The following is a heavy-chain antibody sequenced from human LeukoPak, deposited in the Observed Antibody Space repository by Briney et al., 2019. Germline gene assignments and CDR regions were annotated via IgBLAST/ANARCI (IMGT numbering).Heavy chain of an antibody. J-gene: IGHJ4*02. CDR2: IYPRDGST. Sequence: ASVKVSFKASGYTFTNNYLHWVRQAPGQGLEWMGMIYPRDGSTSYAQNFQGRVTVTRDTSTTTVHMELRGLRSEDTAVYYCARDQEGFDYWGQGTVVTVSS. V-gene: IGHV1-46*01. CDR1: GYTFTNNY. CDR3: ARDQEGFDY.